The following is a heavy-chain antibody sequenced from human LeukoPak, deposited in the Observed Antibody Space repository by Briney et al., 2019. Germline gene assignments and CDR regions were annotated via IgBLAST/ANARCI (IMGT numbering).Heavy chain of an antibody. CDR1: GFTFTSSA. CDR2: IVVGSGNT. V-gene: IGHV1-58*01. Sequence: TSVTETRKASGFTFTSSAVQWVRQARGQRLEWIGWIVVGSGNTNYAQKFQERVTITRDMTTSTVYMELGSLRSEDTAVYYCAAEGRPTVVTFRKGAVDLWGRVIMVTVSS. J-gene: IGHJ3*01. CDR3: AAEGRPTVVTFRKGAVDL. D-gene: IGHD4-23*01.